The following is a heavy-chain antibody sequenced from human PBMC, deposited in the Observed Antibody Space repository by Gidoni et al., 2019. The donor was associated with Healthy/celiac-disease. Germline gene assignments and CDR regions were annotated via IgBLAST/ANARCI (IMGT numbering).Heavy chain of an antibody. Sequence: EVQLLESGGGLVQPGGSLRLSCAASGFTFSSYAMSWVRQAPGKGLEWVSAISGSGGSTYYADSVKGRFTISRDNSKNTLYLQMNSLRAEDTAVYYCAKNPYYYDSSGYYAALFDYWGQGTLVTVSS. CDR3: AKNPYYYDSSGYYAALFDY. CDR2: ISGSGGST. D-gene: IGHD3-22*01. CDR1: GFTFSSYA. V-gene: IGHV3-23*01. J-gene: IGHJ4*02.